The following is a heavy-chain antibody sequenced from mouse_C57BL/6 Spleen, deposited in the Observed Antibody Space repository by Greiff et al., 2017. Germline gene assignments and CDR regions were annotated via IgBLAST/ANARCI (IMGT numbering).Heavy chain of an antibody. J-gene: IGHJ4*01. CDR1: GFTFSDYY. D-gene: IGHD2-5*01. CDR2: INYDGSST. CDR3: ARETDYSNYLYYAMDY. Sequence: EVMLVESEGGLVQPGSSMKLSCTASGFTFSDYYMAWVRQVPEKGLEWVANINYDGSSTYYLDSLKSRFIISRDNAKNILYLQMSSLKSEDTATYYCARETDYSNYLYYAMDYWGQGTSVTVSS. V-gene: IGHV5-16*01.